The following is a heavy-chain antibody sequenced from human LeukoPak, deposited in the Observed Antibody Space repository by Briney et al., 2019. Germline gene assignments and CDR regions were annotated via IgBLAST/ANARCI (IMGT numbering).Heavy chain of an antibody. D-gene: IGHD2-2*01. V-gene: IGHV4-39*01. Sequence: SETLSLTCTVSGGSISSSSYYWGWIRQPPGKGLEWIGSIYYSGSTYYNPSLKSRVTMSVDTSKNQFSLKLSSVIAADTAVYYCARGLRTTTRYNWFDPWGQGTLVTVSS. CDR2: IYYSGST. J-gene: IGHJ5*02. CDR3: ARGLRTTTRYNWFDP. CDR1: GGSISSSSYY.